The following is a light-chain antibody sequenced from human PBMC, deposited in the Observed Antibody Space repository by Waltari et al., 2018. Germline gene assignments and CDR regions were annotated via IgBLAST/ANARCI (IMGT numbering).Light chain of an antibody. J-gene: IGKJ3*01. CDR1: HDIINY. V-gene: IGKV1-33*01. Sequence: DIQMTQSPSSLSASVGDRVTITCQASHDIINYLNWYQQKQGKAPKLLIYDSSNLETGVPSRFSGSGSGIDFTFTISSLQPEDIATYYCQQYNNIPQTFGPGTRVEIK. CDR3: QQYNNIPQT. CDR2: DSS.